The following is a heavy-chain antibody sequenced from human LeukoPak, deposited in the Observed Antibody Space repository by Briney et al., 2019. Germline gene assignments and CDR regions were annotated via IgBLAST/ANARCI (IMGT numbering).Heavy chain of an antibody. D-gene: IGHD3-10*01. CDR1: GLTFSSYG. CDR2: ISGSGDST. V-gene: IGHV3-23*01. J-gene: IGHJ3*02. CDR3: AKVTGSGSYLADAFDI. Sequence: GGSLRLSCAASGLTFSSYGMNWVRQAPGKGLEWVSAISGSGDSTYHADSVRGWFTVSRDNSKNTLYLQMKSLSAEDTAVYYCAKVTGSGSYLADAFDIWGHGTVVTVSS.